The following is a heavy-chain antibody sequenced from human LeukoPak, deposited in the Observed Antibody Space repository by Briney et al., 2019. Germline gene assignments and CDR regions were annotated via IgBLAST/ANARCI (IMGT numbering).Heavy chain of an antibody. J-gene: IGHJ4*02. D-gene: IGHD3-3*01. CDR1: GGSISSYY. V-gene: IGHV4-59*06. Sequence: SETLSLTCTVSGGSISSYYWSWIRQHPGKGLEWIGYIYYSGSTYYNPSLKSRVTISVETSKNQFSLKLSSVTAADTAVYYCAREFYRLRFIDYWGQGTLVTVSS. CDR3: AREFYRLRFIDY. CDR2: IYYSGST.